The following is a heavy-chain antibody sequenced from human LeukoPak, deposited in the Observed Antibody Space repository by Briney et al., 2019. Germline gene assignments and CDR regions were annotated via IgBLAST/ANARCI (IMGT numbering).Heavy chain of an antibody. CDR2: IYYSGST. J-gene: IGHJ4*02. CDR3: ARDASDFWSGYYIGGHYFDY. Sequence: TSETLSLTCTVSGGSISSYYWSWIRQPPGKGLEWIGYIYYSGSTNYNPSLKSRVTISVDTSKNQFSLKLSSVTAADTAVYYCARDASDFWSGYYIGGHYFDYWGQGTLVTVSS. D-gene: IGHD3-3*01. CDR1: GGSISSYY. V-gene: IGHV4-59*01.